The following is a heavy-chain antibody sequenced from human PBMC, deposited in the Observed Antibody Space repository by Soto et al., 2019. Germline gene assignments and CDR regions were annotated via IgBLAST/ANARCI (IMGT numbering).Heavy chain of an antibody. V-gene: IGHV1-46*01. CDR1: GYTFTNYY. J-gene: IGHJ4*02. Sequence: ASVKVCCKASGYTFTNYYMHWVRQAPGQGLEWMGIINPSDGSTTYAQKFQGRLTMTRDTSTTTVSLELVSLRSEDTAVYYCAREFVDIISHTYYRGFVFLGLGTLVTLSS. CDR2: INPSDGST. CDR3: AREFVDIISHTYYRGFVF. D-gene: IGHD3-22*01.